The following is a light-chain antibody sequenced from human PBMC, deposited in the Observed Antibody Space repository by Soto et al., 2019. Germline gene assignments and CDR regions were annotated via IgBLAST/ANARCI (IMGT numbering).Light chain of an antibody. Sequence: QSVLTQPPSASGTPGQRVTISCSGSSSNIGTNPINWYLQLPGTAPKVLIHSNNERPSGVPDRFSGSKSGTSASLAISGLQSEDEADYYCASWDDSLNGWVFGGGTKLTVL. CDR1: SSNIGTNP. J-gene: IGLJ3*02. V-gene: IGLV1-44*01. CDR3: ASWDDSLNGWV. CDR2: SNN.